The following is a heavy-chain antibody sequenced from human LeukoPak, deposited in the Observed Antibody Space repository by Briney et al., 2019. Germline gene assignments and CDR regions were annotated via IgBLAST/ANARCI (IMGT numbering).Heavy chain of an antibody. V-gene: IGHV1-46*01. CDR1: GYTFTSYY. Sequence: GASVKVSCKASGYTFTSYYMHWVRQAPGQGLEWMGIINPSGGSTSYAQKFQGRVTMTRDMSTSTVYMELSSLRSEDTAVYYCARDPRLRYHTDVWGKGTTVTVSS. D-gene: IGHD4-17*01. J-gene: IGHJ6*03. CDR2: INPSGGST. CDR3: ARDPRLRYHTDV.